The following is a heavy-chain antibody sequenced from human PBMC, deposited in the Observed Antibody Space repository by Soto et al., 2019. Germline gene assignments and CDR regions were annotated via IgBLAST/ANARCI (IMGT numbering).Heavy chain of an antibody. D-gene: IGHD1-26*01. J-gene: IGHJ4*02. CDR3: ARDRGEVGATTNPSLELDY. CDR2: IYYSGST. Sequence: SETLSLTCTVSGGSISSGGYYWSWIRQHPGKGLEWIGYIYYSGSTYYNPSLKSRVTISVDTSKNQFSLKLSSVTAADTAVYYCARDRGEVGATTNPSLELDYWGQGTLVTVSS. CDR1: GGSISSGGYY. V-gene: IGHV4-31*03.